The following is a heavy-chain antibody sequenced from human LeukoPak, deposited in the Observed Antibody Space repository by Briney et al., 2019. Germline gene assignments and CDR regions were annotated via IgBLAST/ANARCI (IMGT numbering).Heavy chain of an antibody. CDR2: ISGSGGSK. J-gene: IGHJ4*02. V-gene: IGHV3-23*01. CDR1: GFTFSSYS. CDR3: AKGPMVVTKTDY. Sequence: GGSLRLSCAASGFTFSSYSMSWVRQAPGKGLEWVSAISGSGGSKYYADSVKGRFTISRDNSKNTLYLQMNSLRAEDTAVYYCAKGPMVVTKTDYWGQGTLVTVSS. D-gene: IGHD4-23*01.